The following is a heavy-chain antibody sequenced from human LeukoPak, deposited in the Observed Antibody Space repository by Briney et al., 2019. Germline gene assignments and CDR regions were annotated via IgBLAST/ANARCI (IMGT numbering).Heavy chain of an antibody. CDR3: ARSVMTAAGAIDY. J-gene: IGHJ4*02. CDR2: ISGSGERT. Sequence: PGGSLRLSCVASGFSLSGHYMTWIRQAPGKGLEWVSYISGSGERTYYGDSGKGRFTISRDNAKRSLDLQMNSLRTDDTAIYYCARSVMTAAGAIDYWGQGTLVTVSS. D-gene: IGHD6-25*01. CDR1: GFSLSGHY. V-gene: IGHV3-11*01.